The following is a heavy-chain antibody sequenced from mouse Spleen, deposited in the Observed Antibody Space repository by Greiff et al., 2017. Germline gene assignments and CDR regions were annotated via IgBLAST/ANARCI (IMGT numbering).Heavy chain of an antibody. D-gene: IGHD2-4*01. CDR3: ARSGVWDYGHYYAMDY. CDR1: GYTFTSYW. J-gene: IGHJ4*01. CDR2: INPSNGGT. Sequence: QVQLQQPGTELVKPGASVKLSCKASGYTFTSYWMHWVKQRPGQGLEWIGNINPSNGGTNYNEKFKSKATLTVDKSSSTAYMQLSSLTSEDSAVYYCARSGVWDYGHYYAMDYWGQGTSVTVSS. V-gene: IGHV1-53*01.